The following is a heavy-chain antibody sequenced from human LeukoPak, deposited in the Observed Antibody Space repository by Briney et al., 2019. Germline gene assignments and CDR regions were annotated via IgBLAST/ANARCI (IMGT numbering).Heavy chain of an antibody. V-gene: IGHV3-30*02. Sequence: PGGSLRLSCAASGFTFNDYAMYWVRQSPGRGLEWVALIRDDGSDTYHADSVKGRFTISRDNSKNTVFLRMNSLRGEDSAIYYCAESDGHGTGYGFHIWGQGTMVTVSS. D-gene: IGHD6-19*01. CDR1: GFTFNDYA. CDR2: IRDDGSDT. CDR3: AESDGHGTGYGFHI. J-gene: IGHJ3*02.